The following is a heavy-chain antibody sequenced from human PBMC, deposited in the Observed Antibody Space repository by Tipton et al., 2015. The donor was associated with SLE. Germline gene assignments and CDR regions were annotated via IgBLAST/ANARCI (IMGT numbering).Heavy chain of an antibody. J-gene: IGHJ3*02. D-gene: IGHD6-13*01. V-gene: IGHV4-4*02. Sequence: SLRLSCAVSGGSISSSNWWSWVRQPPGKGLEWIGEIYHSGSTNYNPSLKSRVTISVDKSKNQFSLKLSSVTAADTAVYYCARVHSSSWYRAFDIWGQGTMVTVSS. CDR3: ARVHSSSWYRAFDI. CDR2: IYHSGST. CDR1: GGSISSSNW.